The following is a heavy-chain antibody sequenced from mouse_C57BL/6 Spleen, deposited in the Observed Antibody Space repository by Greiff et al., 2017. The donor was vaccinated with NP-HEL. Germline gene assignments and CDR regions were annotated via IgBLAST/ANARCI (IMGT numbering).Heavy chain of an antibody. CDR2: IDPSDSET. Sequence: QVQLQQPGAELVRPGSSVKLSCKASGYTFTSYWMHWVKQRPIQGLEWIGNIDPSDSETHYNQKFKDKATLTVDKSSSTAYMQLSSLTSEDSAVYYCATYGKFLAMDYWGQGTSVTVSS. D-gene: IGHD2-1*01. CDR1: GYTFTSYW. V-gene: IGHV1-52*01. J-gene: IGHJ4*01. CDR3: ATYGKFLAMDY.